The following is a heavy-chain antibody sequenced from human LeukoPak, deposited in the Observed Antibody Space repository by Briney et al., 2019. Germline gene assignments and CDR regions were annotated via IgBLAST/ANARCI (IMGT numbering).Heavy chain of an antibody. CDR2: ISAYNGNT. CDR3: ATFSSTTPVPSYFDY. Sequence: ASVKVSCKASGYTFTSYGISWVRQAPGQGLEWMGWISAYNGNTNYAQKLQGRVTMTTDTSTSTAYMELRSLRSDDTAVYYCATFSSTTPVPSYFDYWGQGTLVTVSS. CDR1: GYTFTSYG. J-gene: IGHJ4*02. D-gene: IGHD2-2*01. V-gene: IGHV1-18*01.